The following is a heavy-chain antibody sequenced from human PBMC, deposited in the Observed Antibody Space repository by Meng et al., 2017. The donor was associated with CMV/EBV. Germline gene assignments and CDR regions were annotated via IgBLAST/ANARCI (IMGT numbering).Heavy chain of an antibody. CDR1: GGTFSSYA. V-gene: IGHV1-69*12. CDR3: ARMPRDGYNYIDY. CDR2: IIPIFGTA. D-gene: IGHD5-24*01. Sequence: QGQLAQSGGEVRKPGSSVKVSCKASGGTFSSYAISWVRQAPGQGLEWMGGIIPIFGTANYAQKFQGRVTITADESTSTAYMELSSLRSEDTAVYYCARMPRDGYNYIDYWGQGTLVTVSS. J-gene: IGHJ4*02.